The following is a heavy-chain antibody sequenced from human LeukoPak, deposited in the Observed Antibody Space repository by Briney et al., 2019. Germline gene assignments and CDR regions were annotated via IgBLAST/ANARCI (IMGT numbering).Heavy chain of an antibody. CDR1: GFTFSSYS. CDR3: VRYCTSTSCRDALDI. CDR2: ISSSSSII. J-gene: IGHJ3*02. V-gene: IGHV3-48*01. D-gene: IGHD2-2*01. Sequence: GGSLRLSCAASGFTFSSYSMNWVRQAPGKGLEWVSYISSSSSIIYYADSVKGRFTISRDNAKNSLYLQMNSLRAEDTAVYYCVRYCTSTSCRDALDIWGQGTMVTVSS.